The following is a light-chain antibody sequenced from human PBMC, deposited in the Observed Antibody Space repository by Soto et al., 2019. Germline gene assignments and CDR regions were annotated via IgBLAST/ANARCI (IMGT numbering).Light chain of an antibody. V-gene: IGKV1-5*01. J-gene: IGKJ1*01. CDR3: QRYTRYSRT. Sequence: IQLTQSPSTLSLSEGDRVTITCLASRSSRESLDWYQQRPAQAPPVLISDVFALGRAVPSRFSGSGSGTEFTLTISSMQPDDFATFYCQRYTRYSRTFGQGTKVDIK. CDR2: DVF. CDR1: RSSRES.